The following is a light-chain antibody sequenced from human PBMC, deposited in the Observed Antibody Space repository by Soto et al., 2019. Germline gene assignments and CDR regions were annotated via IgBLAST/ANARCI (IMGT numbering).Light chain of an antibody. Sequence: AIQMTQSPSSLSASVGDRVTITCRASQGIRDELGWYQQKAGKAPNLLISAASRLQSGVPSRFSGRGSGTDFTLTISRLQPEDFETYYCLQDYDYPRTFGQGTKVDIK. CDR1: QGIRDE. CDR3: LQDYDYPRT. J-gene: IGKJ1*01. V-gene: IGKV1-6*01. CDR2: AAS.